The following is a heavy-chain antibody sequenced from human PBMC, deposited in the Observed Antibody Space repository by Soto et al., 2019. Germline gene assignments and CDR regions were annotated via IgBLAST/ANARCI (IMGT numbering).Heavy chain of an antibody. CDR2: IWYDGSNK. CDR1: GFTFSSYG. D-gene: IGHD3-3*01. J-gene: IGHJ5*02. CDR3: ARAARIFGVVTNWFDP. Sequence: QVQLVESGGGVVQPGRSLRLSCAASGFTFSSYGMHWVRQAPGKGLEWVAVIWYDGSNKYYADSVKGRFTISRDNSKNTLYLQMNSLRAEDTAVYYCARAARIFGVVTNWFDPWGQGTLVTVSS. V-gene: IGHV3-33*01.